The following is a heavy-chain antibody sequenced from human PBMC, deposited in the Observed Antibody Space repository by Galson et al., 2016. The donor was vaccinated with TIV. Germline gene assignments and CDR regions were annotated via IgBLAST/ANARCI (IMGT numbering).Heavy chain of an antibody. CDR1: GFSLSIYS. Sequence: SLRLSCAASGFSLSIYSMNWVRQAPGKGLEWVTYISSSSLSIYYADSVKGRFTISRDNANNALYLQMNSLRAEDTAVYYCARSLAAVHYYGMDVWGQGTTVTVPS. J-gene: IGHJ6*02. CDR3: ARSLAAVHYYGMDV. V-gene: IGHV3-48*01. D-gene: IGHD6-13*01. CDR2: ISSSSLSI.